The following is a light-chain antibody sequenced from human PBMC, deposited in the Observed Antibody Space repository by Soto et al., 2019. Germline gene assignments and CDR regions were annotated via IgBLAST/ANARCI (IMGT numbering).Light chain of an antibody. V-gene: IGLV2-14*01. J-gene: IGLJ1*01. CDR3: ISYTTSSTHV. CDR2: VVS. CDR1: TSDVGGYNY. Sequence: QSALTQPASVSGSPGQSITISCTGTTSDVGGYNYVSWYQQHPGKAPKLMISVVSNRPSGVSNRFSGSKSGNTASLTISGLQAEDEADYYCISYTTSSTHVFGTGTKLTVL.